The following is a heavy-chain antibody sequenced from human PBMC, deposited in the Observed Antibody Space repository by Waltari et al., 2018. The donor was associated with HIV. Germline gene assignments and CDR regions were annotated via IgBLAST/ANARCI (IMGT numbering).Heavy chain of an antibody. Sequence: QAQLVVSCGGVVQTGMSLRLSCAASGFAFCRPGMHWVRQAPGKGLEWVAVISYDGSNKYYADSVKGRFTISRDNSKNTLYLQMNSLRAEDTAVYYCAKDKDSSGCPGYWGQGTLVTVSS. CDR3: AKDKDSSGCPGY. V-gene: IGHV3-30*18. CDR2: ISYDGSNK. CDR1: GFAFCRPG. J-gene: IGHJ4*02. D-gene: IGHD6-19*01.